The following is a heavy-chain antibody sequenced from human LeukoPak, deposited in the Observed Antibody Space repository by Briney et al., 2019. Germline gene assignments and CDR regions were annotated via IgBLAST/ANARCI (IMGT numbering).Heavy chain of an antibody. Sequence: ASVKVSCKASGGTFSSYAISWVRQAPGQGLEWMGRIIPILGIANYAQKFQGRVTITADKSTSTAYMELSSLRSEDTAVYYCARGPTIGLAAGGENWFDPWGQGTLVTVSS. CDR3: ARGPTIGLAAGGENWFDP. CDR2: IIPILGIA. V-gene: IGHV1-69*04. D-gene: IGHD6-25*01. CDR1: GGTFSSYA. J-gene: IGHJ5*02.